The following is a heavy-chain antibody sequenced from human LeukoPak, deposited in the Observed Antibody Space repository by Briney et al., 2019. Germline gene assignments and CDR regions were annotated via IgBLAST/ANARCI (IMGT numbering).Heavy chain of an antibody. CDR1: GFTFSSYS. V-gene: IGHV3-48*04. Sequence: PGGSLRLSCAASGFTFSSYSMNWVRQAPGKGLEWISYMSGFGSTIYYADSVKGRFTISRDNAKNSLYLQMNRLRAEDTAVYYCASSRYFDMDVSGQGTTVAVFS. CDR3: ASSRYFDMDV. J-gene: IGHJ6*01. D-gene: IGHD3-9*01. CDR2: MSGFGSTI.